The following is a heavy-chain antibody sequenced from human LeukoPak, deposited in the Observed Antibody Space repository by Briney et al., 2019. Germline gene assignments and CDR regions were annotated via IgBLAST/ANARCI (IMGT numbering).Heavy chain of an antibody. V-gene: IGHV3-48*03. J-gene: IGHJ3*01. Sequence: GGFWRSPFRASGSPLRGTGRIWCRQAPGKGLEWVSYISSSGSTIYYADSVKGRLTISRDNAKTSLYLQMNSLRAEDTAVYYCARAAGAYCHGMPHIDVW. CDR1: GSPLRGTG. CDR3: ARAAGAYCHGMPHIDV. D-gene: IGHD2-21*01. CDR2: ISSSGSTI.